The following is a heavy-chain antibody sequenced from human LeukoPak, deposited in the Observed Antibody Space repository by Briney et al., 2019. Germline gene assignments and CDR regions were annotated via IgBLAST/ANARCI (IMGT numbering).Heavy chain of an antibody. CDR3: ARGDDSVRAEYFQH. Sequence: SETLSLTCTVSGGSISSSSHYWGWIRQPPGKGLEWIGSIYYSGITYYNPSLRSRVTISVDTSKNQFSLKLSSVTAADTAVYYCARGDDSVRAEYFQHWGQGTLVTVSS. V-gene: IGHV4-39*01. CDR2: IYYSGIT. J-gene: IGHJ1*01. CDR1: GGSISSSSHY. D-gene: IGHD5-12*01.